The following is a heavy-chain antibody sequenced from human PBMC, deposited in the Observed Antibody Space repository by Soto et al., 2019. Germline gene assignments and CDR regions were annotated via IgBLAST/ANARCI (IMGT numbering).Heavy chain of an antibody. CDR1: GGSISSSSYY. J-gene: IGHJ3*02. Sequence: QLQLQESGPGLVKPSETLSLTCTVSGGSISSSSYYWGWIRQPPGKGLEWIGSIYYSGSTYYNPSLKSRVTISVDTSKNQFSLKLSSVTAADTAVYYCASAYCGGDCYRRDAFDIWGQGTMVTVSS. CDR2: IYYSGST. D-gene: IGHD2-21*02. CDR3: ASAYCGGDCYRRDAFDI. V-gene: IGHV4-39*01.